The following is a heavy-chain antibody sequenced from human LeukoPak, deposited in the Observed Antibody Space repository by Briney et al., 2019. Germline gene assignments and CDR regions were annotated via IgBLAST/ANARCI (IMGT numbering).Heavy chain of an antibody. CDR1: GDSVSSISAT. D-gene: IGHD2-8*01. CDR2: TYYRSTWHN. Sequence: SQTLSLTCAISGDSVSSISATWNWIRQSPSRGLEWLARTYYRSTWHNDYAASVKSQITINPDTSKNQFFLQLNSVTLEDTAVYYCAKSAYFREYFDYWGQGILVTVSS. J-gene: IGHJ4*02. V-gene: IGHV6-1*01. CDR3: AKSAYFREYFDY.